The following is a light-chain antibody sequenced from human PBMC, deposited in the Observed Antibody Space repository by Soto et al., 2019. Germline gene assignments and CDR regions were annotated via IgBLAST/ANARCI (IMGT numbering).Light chain of an antibody. Sequence: NFMLTQPHSVSESPGKTVTISCTRSSGSIANNYVQWYQQRPGSAPTTVIYENKLRPSGGPGRFSGSIDGSSNSASLTISGLQAEDEADYYCQSFDADFVIFGGGTKVTVL. V-gene: IGLV6-57*04. CDR2: ENK. CDR1: SGSIANNY. J-gene: IGLJ2*01. CDR3: QSFDADFVI.